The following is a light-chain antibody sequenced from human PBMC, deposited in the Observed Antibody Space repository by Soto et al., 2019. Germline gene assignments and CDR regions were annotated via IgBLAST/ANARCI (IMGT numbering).Light chain of an antibody. Sequence: DIQLTQSPSALSESVGDRVTITCRASQSISSWLAWYQQKPGKAPKLLIYDASSLESGVPSRFSGSGSGTEFTLTISSLQHDDFATYYCQQYNSYSPTFGQGTKVDIK. CDR3: QQYNSYSPT. CDR1: QSISSW. V-gene: IGKV1-5*01. J-gene: IGKJ1*01. CDR2: DAS.